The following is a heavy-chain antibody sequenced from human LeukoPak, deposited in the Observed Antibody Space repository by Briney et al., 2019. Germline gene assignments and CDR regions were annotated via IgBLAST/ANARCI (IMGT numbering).Heavy chain of an antibody. V-gene: IGHV1-2*02. CDR3: ARDGSGYDYDYYYYYMDV. J-gene: IGHJ6*03. CDR1: GYTFGAYY. Sequence: AASVKVSCKASGYTFGAYYMYWVRQAPGQGLEWMGWINPNSGGTNYAQKFQGRVTMTRDTSISTAYMELSRLRSDDTAVYYCARDGSGYDYDYYYYYMDVWGKGTTVTISS. D-gene: IGHD5-12*01. CDR2: INPNSGGT.